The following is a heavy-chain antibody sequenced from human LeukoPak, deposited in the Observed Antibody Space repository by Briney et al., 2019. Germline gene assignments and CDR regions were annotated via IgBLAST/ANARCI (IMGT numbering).Heavy chain of an antibody. V-gene: IGHV3-48*02. Sequence: GGSLRLSCAATGFTFSSHAMGWVRQAPGRGLEWVSYISSRSTTISYADSVRGRFTISRDNPRNSLYLQVNSLRDEDTAVYYCARGLILSKSGWHFDYWGQGALVTVSS. J-gene: IGHJ4*02. CDR3: ARGLILSKSGWHFDY. CDR1: GFTFSSHA. CDR2: ISSRSTTI. D-gene: IGHD6-19*01.